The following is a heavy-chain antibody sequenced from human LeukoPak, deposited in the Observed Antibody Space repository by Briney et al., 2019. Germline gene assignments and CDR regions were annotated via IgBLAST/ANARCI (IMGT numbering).Heavy chain of an antibody. CDR2: INTKGET. Sequence: SETLSLTCTVSGVSMSAYQWSWVRQSPEKGLEWIGCINTKGETSYNPSLKSRVTTSVDTSKSQFSLRLTSVTAADTAVYYCAASNDAKIAPFDHWGQGAPVTVSS. V-gene: IGHV4-4*09. CDR1: GVSMSAYQ. J-gene: IGHJ4*02. CDR3: AASNDAKIAPFDH. D-gene: IGHD2-21*01.